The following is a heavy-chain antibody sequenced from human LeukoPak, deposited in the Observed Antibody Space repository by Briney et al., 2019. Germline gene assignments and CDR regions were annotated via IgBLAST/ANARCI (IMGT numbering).Heavy chain of an antibody. J-gene: IGHJ3*02. V-gene: IGHV3-13*01. CDR3: ARGVGSRRTNRAFDI. D-gene: IGHD6-13*01. Sequence: KXLEXDSAIGTAGDTYYPGSVKGRFTFSRENAKNSLYLQMNSLRAGDTAVYYCARGVGSRRTNRAFDIWGQGTMVTVSS. CDR2: IGTAGDT.